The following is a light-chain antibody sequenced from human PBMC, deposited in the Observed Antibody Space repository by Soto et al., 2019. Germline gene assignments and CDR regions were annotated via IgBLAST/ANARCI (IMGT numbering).Light chain of an antibody. CDR1: QGISSG. Sequence: DIQMTQSPSSVSASVGDRVTITCRASQGISSGLAWYQQKAGKAPKLLIYAASSLQSGVPSRFSGSGSGTDFTLTINSLQPGDFAVYYCQQYGYSSWTFGQGTKVDIK. CDR3: QQYGYSSWT. V-gene: IGKV1-12*01. CDR2: AAS. J-gene: IGKJ1*01.